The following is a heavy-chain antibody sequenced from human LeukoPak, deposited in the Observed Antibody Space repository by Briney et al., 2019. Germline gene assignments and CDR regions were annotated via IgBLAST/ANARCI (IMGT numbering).Heavy chain of an antibody. CDR2: INPNSGGT. J-gene: IGHJ3*02. V-gene: IGHV1-2*06. D-gene: IGHD6-13*01. CDR3: ATDLSLYSSSWYYRVAFDI. Sequence: ASVTVSCKASGFTFIGYYMHWVRQAPGQGLEWMGRINPNSGGTNYAQKFQGRVTMTRDTSISTAYMELSRLRSDDTAVYYCATDLSLYSSSWYYRVAFDIWGQGTMVTVSS. CDR1: GFTFIGYY.